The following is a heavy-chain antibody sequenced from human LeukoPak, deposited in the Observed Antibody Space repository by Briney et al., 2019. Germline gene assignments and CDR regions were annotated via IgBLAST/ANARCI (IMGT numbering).Heavy chain of an antibody. Sequence: SETLSLTCTVSGGSISSYYWSWIRQPPGKGLEWIGYIYYSGSTNYNPSLKSRVTISVDTSKNQFSLKLSSVTAADTAVYYCARTAVAGISYFDYWGKETLVTVSS. CDR1: GGSISSYY. V-gene: IGHV4-59*01. CDR2: IYYSGST. J-gene: IGHJ4*02. D-gene: IGHD6-19*01. CDR3: ARTAVAGISYFDY.